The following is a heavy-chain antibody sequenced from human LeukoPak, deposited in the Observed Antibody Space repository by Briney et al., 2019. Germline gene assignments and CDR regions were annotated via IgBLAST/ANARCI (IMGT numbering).Heavy chain of an antibody. J-gene: IGHJ4*02. CDR2: ISGSGGST. V-gene: IGHV3-23*01. CDR3: AKDSSMVRGVITDFDY. Sequence: GGSLRLSCAASGFTFSSYAMGWVCQAPGKGLEWVSAISGSGGSTYYADSVKGRFTISRDNSKNTLYLQMNSLRAEDTAVYYCAKDSSMVRGVITDFDYWGQGTLVTVSS. CDR1: GFTFSSYA. D-gene: IGHD3-10*01.